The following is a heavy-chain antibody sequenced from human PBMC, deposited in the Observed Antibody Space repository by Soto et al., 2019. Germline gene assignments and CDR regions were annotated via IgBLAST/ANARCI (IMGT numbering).Heavy chain of an antibody. CDR2: INPSGGST. D-gene: IGHD6-6*01. J-gene: IGHJ6*02. V-gene: IGHV1-46*01. CDR1: GYTFTSYY. CDR3: ARDQEGAVRRREYYYGMDV. Sequence: DSVKVSCKASGYTFTSYYMHWVRQAPGQGLEWMGIINPSGGSTSYAQKFQGRVTMTRDTATSTVYMELSSLRSEDTAVYYCARDQEGAVRRREYYYGMDVWGQGPTVTVSS.